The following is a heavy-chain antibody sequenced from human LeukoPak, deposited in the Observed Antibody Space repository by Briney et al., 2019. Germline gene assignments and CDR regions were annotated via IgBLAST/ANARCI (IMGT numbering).Heavy chain of an antibody. V-gene: IGHV1-18*01. J-gene: IGHJ5*02. CDR1: GYTFTSYG. CDR2: ISAYNGNT. D-gene: IGHD4-17*01. CDR3: ARALVTTVTTVPRFDP. Sequence: SVKVSCKASGYTFTSYGISWVRQAPGQGLEWMGWISAYNGNTNYAQKLQGRVTMTTDTSTSTAYMELRSLRSDDAAVYYCARALVTTVTTVPRFDPWGQGTLVTVSS.